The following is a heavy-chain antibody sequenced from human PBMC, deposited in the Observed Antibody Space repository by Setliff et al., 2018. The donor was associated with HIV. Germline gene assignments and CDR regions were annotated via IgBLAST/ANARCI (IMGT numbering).Heavy chain of an antibody. D-gene: IGHD6-13*01. V-gene: IGHV3-74*01. CDR3: AKAPFSGIAARVYFDY. Sequence: GGSLRLSCAASGFTFSSYWMHWVRQAPGKGLVWVSRINTDGSSIGYADSVKGRFTISRDNAKNSLYLKMNSLRAEDMALYYCAKAPFSGIAARVYFDYWGQGTLVTVSS. J-gene: IGHJ4*02. CDR2: INTDGSSI. CDR1: GFTFSSYW.